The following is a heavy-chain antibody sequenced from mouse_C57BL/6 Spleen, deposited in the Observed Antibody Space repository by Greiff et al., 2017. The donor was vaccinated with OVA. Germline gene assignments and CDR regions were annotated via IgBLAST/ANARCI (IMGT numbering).Heavy chain of an antibody. J-gene: IGHJ4*01. Sequence: VQLQQSGPELVKPGASVKISCKASGYSFTGYYMNWVKQSPEKSLEWIGEINPSTGGTTYNQKFKAKATLTVDKSSSTAYMQLKSLTSEDSAVYYCARGYDAMDYWGQGTSVTVSS. CDR2: INPSTGGT. CDR1: GYSFTGYY. CDR3: ARGYDAMDY. V-gene: IGHV1-42*01.